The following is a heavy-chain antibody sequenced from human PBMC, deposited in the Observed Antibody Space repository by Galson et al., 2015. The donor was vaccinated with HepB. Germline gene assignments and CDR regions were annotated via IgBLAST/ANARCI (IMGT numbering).Heavy chain of an antibody. CDR2: MSGTGGTT. Sequence: SLRLSCATFGFTFSRYAMSWVRQAPGKGLEWFSGMSGTGGTTFYSDSVKGRFTISRDNSKNTLYLQMNSLRVEDTAVYYCAKVAVVVTTIPYYFDYWGQGTQVTVSS. CDR3: AKVAVVVTTIPYYFDY. D-gene: IGHD2-21*02. V-gene: IGHV3-23*01. CDR1: GFTFSRYA. J-gene: IGHJ4*02.